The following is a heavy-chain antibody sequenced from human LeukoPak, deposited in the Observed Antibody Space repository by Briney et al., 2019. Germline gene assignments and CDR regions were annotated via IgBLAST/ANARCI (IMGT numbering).Heavy chain of an antibody. Sequence: SETLSLTCTVSGASISTSRSYGAWIRQPPGKGLEWIASVSFGGDTYNNPSLKSRVTIPVDTSKNMFSLRLASVTAADTAVYYCARVRGRDGYFDYWGQGILVIVSA. CDR1: GASISTSRSY. V-gene: IGHV4-39*07. J-gene: IGHJ4*02. CDR3: ARVRGRDGYFDY. CDR2: VSFGGDT. D-gene: IGHD5-24*01.